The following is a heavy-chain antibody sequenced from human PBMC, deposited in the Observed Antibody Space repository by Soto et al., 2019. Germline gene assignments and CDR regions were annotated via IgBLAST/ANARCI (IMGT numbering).Heavy chain of an antibody. CDR1: GGSISSSSYY. CDR2: IYYSGST. V-gene: IGHV4-39*01. Sequence: QLQLQESGPGLVKPSETLSLTCTVSGGSISSSSYYWGWIRQPPGKGLEWIGSIYYSGSTYYNPSLKSRVTISVDTSKNQFSLKLSSVTAADTAVYYCARLAITDYYDSSGYYGFDYWGQGTLVTVSS. CDR3: ARLAITDYYDSSGYYGFDY. J-gene: IGHJ4*02. D-gene: IGHD3-22*01.